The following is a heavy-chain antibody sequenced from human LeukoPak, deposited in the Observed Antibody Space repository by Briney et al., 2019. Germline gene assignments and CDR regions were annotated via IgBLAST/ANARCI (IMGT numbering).Heavy chain of an antibody. V-gene: IGHV1-69*05. D-gene: IGHD6-13*01. Sequence: SVKVSCKASGGTFSSYAITWVRQAPGQGLEWMGWITPIFGTANYAQKFQGRVTITTDESTSTAYMELSTLRSDDTAVYYCARERPPGDSSNWFLEGYFDIWGQGTLVTVSS. CDR2: ITPIFGTA. J-gene: IGHJ4*02. CDR3: ARERPPGDSSNWFLEGYFDI. CDR1: GGTFSSYA.